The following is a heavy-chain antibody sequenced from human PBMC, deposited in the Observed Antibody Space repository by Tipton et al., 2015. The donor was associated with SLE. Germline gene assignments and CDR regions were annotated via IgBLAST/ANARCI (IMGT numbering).Heavy chain of an antibody. D-gene: IGHD4-17*01. Sequence: TLSLTCTVSGDSVGTNYWNWIRQPAGKGLVWIGRLYGSGSPTHYNPSLEGRVTVSVDTSQNQVSLKLNSVTAADTAVYYCARIRPGHGDPFDFWGQGTLVTVSS. J-gene: IGHJ4*02. V-gene: IGHV4-4*07. CDR1: GDSVGTNY. CDR2: LYGSGSP. CDR3: ARIRPGHGDPFDF.